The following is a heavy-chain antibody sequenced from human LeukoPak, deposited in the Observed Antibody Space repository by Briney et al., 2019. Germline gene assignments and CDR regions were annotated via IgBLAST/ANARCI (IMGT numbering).Heavy chain of an antibody. CDR1: GLTFSNYG. D-gene: IGHD1-26*01. Sequence: ASVKVSCKASGLTFSNYGITWVRQAPGQGLEWVGWISAYGGNTNYVQKFQGRVTMTTDTSTSTAHMELRSLRYDDTAVYYCARDGRFAAYEPDYWGQGTLVTVSS. V-gene: IGHV1-18*01. J-gene: IGHJ4*02. CDR2: ISAYGGNT. CDR3: ARDGRFAAYEPDY.